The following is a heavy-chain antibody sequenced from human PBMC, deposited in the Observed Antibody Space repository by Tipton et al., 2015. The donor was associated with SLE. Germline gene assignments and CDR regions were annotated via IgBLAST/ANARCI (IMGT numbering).Heavy chain of an antibody. Sequence: GLVKPSETLSLTCTVSGGSISSHYWTWIRQPAGKGLEWIGHIHTNGNTNYNPSLESRVAMSVDTSKNQFFLKLTSVSAADTAVYYCARSSGYFDFWSAGSGPHYFYNVDVWGQGITVAVSS. CDR2: IHTNGNT. D-gene: IGHD3-3*01. CDR1: GGSISSHY. J-gene: IGHJ6*02. CDR3: ARSSGYFDFWSAGSGPHYFYNVDV. V-gene: IGHV4-4*07.